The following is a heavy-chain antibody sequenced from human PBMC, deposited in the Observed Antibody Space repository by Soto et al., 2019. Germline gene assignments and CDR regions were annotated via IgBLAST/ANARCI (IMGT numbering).Heavy chain of an antibody. CDR2: IRGSGVST. V-gene: IGHV3-23*01. CDR3: AKAGNRLFWYFDL. J-gene: IGHJ2*01. CDR1: GFTFSSYA. Sequence: EVLLLESGGGLVQPGGSLRLSCAASGFTFSSYAMTWVRQAPGKGLEWVSGIRGSGVSTFYADSVKGRFTISRDNAKDTLFLQINSLRAEDTAVYYCAKAGNRLFWYFDLWGRGTLVTVSS. D-gene: IGHD1-1*01.